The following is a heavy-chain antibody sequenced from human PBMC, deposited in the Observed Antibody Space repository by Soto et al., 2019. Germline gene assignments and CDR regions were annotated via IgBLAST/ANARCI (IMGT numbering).Heavy chain of an antibody. V-gene: IGHV5-51*01. D-gene: IGHD3-16*02. CDR1: GYSFTSYW. CDR2: IYPGDSDT. Sequence: GESLTISFKGSGYSFTSYWICRVRQMPVKGLEGMGIIYPGDSDTRYSPSFQGQVTISADKSISTAYLQWSSLKASDTALYYCARLSIVIATVFDALVIWCPVRMFTGS. CDR3: ARLSIVIATVFDALVI. J-gene: IGHJ3*02.